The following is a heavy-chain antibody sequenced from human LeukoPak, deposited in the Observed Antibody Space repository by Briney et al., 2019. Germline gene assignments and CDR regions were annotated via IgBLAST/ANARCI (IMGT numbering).Heavy chain of an antibody. J-gene: IGHJ4*02. CDR2: ISSSSSTI. V-gene: IGHV3-48*02. CDR1: GFTFSSYS. CDR3: ARGAHSSGYYDY. Sequence: PGGSLRLSCAASGFTFSSYSMNWVRQAPGKWLEWVSYISSSSSTIYYADSVKGRFTISRDNAENSLYLQMNSLRDEDTAVYYCARGAHSSGYYDYWGQGTLVTVSS. D-gene: IGHD3-22*01.